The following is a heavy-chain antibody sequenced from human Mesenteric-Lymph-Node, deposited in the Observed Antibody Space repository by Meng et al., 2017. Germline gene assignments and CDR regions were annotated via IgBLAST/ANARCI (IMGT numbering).Heavy chain of an antibody. D-gene: IGHD2-2*01. CDR3: AGGYCSSTRCYAVDY. CDR1: GGSISSYY. Sequence: SETLSLTCTVSGGSISSYYWSWIRQPPGKGLEWIGYIYYSGSTYYNPSLQSRVTMSVDTSKNQLSLKLSSVTAVDTAVYYCAGGYCSSTRCYAVDYWSLGTLVTVSS. V-gene: IGHV4-59*04. CDR2: IYYSGST. J-gene: IGHJ4*02.